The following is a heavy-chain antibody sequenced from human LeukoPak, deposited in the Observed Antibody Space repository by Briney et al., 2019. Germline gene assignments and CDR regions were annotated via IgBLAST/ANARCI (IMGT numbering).Heavy chain of an antibody. CDR1: GFTVSSYP. V-gene: IGHV3-23*01. J-gene: IGHJ1*01. CDR2: FSAGGGGT. Sequence: GGSLRLSCAASGFTVSSYPLSWVRQAPGKGLEWVSSFSAGGGGTHYADSVRGRFTISRDKSKNTLYLQMNSLRAEDTAVYYCASMYFSQYLQHWGQGTLVTVSS. D-gene: IGHD2-8*01. CDR3: ASMYFSQYLQH.